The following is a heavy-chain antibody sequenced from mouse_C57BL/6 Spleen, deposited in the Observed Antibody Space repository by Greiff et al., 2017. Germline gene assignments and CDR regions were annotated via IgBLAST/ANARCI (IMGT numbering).Heavy chain of an antibody. Sequence: EVKLVESEGGLVQPGSSMKLSCTASGFTFSDYYMAWVRQVPEKGLEWVANINYDGSSTYYLDSLKSRFIISRDNAKNILYLQMSSLKSEDTATYYCAREGFVTHYYGSSHWYFDVWGTGTTVTVSS. CDR1: GFTFSDYY. D-gene: IGHD1-1*01. CDR2: INYDGSST. J-gene: IGHJ1*03. V-gene: IGHV5-16*01. CDR3: AREGFVTHYYGSSHWYFDV.